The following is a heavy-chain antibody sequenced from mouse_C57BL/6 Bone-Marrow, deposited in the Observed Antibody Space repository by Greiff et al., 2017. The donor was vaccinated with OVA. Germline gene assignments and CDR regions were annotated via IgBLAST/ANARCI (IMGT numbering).Heavy chain of an antibody. CDR1: GYTFTSYW. D-gene: IGHD2-2*01. CDR2: IHPNSGST. J-gene: IGHJ3*01. Sequence: QVQLQQPGAELVKPGASVKLSCKASGYTFTSYWMHWVKQRPGQGLELIGMIHPNSGSTNYNEKFKSKATLTVDKSSRTAYMQLSSLTSEDSAVYDCARSCGYDRWVAYGGQGTLVTVSA. V-gene: IGHV1-64*01. CDR3: ARSCGYDRWVAY.